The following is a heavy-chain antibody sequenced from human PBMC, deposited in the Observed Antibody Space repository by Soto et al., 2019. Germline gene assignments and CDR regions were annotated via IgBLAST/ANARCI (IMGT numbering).Heavy chain of an antibody. Sequence: QVQLVESGGGVVQSGRSLRLSCAASGFMFRSYAMHWVRQAPGKGLEWVAGIWYDGSTKYYGDSVKGRYSISRDNSKNMLDLQMTSLRAEDTAVYYCARVASSSSWHIPHFDRWGQGTLVTVSS. CDR3: ARVASSSSWHIPHFDR. J-gene: IGHJ1*01. V-gene: IGHV3-33*01. CDR2: IWYDGSTK. D-gene: IGHD6-13*01. CDR1: GFMFRSYA.